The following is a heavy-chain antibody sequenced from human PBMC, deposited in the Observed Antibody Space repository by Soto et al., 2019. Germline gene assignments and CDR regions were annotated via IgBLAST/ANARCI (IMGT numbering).Heavy chain of an antibody. V-gene: IGHV1-69*01. D-gene: IGHD2-2*01. CDR1: GGTFGSYA. CDR3: GKALRCRSTSCNLDY. Sequence: QVQLVQSGAEVKKPGSSVKVSCKASGGTFGSYAFSWVRQAPGQGLEWMGGIIPVSGAAHYAQKFLGRVTITADESTSTAYMGLSSLSSQDTAVYYCGKALRCRSTSCNLDYWGQGTRVSVSS. J-gene: IGHJ4*02. CDR2: IIPVSGAA.